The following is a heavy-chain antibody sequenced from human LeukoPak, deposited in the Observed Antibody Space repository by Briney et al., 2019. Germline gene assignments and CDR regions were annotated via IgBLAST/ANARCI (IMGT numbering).Heavy chain of an antibody. CDR1: GYTFTNYG. D-gene: IGHD3-3*01. J-gene: IGHJ5*02. CDR3: ARITYDFWSGYYMPDDP. CDR2: ISIYNGST. V-gene: IGHV1-18*01. Sequence: ASVKVSCKASGYTFTNYGISWVRQAPGQGLEWMGWISIYNGSTDYAQKLRGRVTMTTDTSTSTAYMELRSLRSDDTAVYYCARITYDFWSGYYMPDDPWGQGTLVTVSS.